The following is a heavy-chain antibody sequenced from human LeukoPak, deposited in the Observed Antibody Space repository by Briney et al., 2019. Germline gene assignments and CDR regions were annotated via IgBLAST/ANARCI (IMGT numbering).Heavy chain of an antibody. Sequence: GGSLRLSCAASGFTVSSNYMSWVRQAPGKGPEWVSVIHNDGSTYYADSVKGRFTVSRDNSKNMLFLRMNSLRVEETAVYFCASLARDYWGQGTLVSVSS. D-gene: IGHD3-3*02. CDR2: IHNDGST. V-gene: IGHV3-53*01. CDR3: ASLARDY. J-gene: IGHJ4*03. CDR1: GFTVSSNY.